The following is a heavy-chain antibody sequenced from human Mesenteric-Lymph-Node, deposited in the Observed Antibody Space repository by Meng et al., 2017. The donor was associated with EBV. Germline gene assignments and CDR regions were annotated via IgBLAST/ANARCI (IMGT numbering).Heavy chain of an antibody. CDR1: GDPAPAAPFT. J-gene: IGHJ4*02. D-gene: IGHD3-10*01. V-gene: IGHV6-1*01. CDR2: TSYRSKWYM. CDR3: ARGNPGSNGHFDY. Sequence: QLHPSAPRPLQPPPILSLSCALSGDPAPAAPFTRTSLRQSPSRGLDWLGTTSYRSKWYMDYAVSVESRITNSPDTSKNQFSLQLKSVTPDDTAVYYCARGNPGSNGHFDYWGQGTLVTVSS.